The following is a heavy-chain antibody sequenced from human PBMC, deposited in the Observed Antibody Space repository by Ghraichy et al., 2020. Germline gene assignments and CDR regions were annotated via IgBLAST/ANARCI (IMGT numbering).Heavy chain of an antibody. CDR2: INPSDGST. CDR3: ARSMEMATHFDY. Sequence: ASVKVSCKASGYTFTSYHLHWVRQAPGQGLEWMGIINPSDGSTNYAQKFQGRVTMTRDTSTSTVYMELSSLRSEDTAVYYCARSMEMATHFDYWGPGTLVTVSS. J-gene: IGHJ4*02. CDR1: GYTFTSYH. V-gene: IGHV1-46*01. D-gene: IGHD5-24*01.